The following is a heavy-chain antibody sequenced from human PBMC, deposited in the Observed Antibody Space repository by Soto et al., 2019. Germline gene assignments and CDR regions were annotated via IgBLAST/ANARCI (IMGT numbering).Heavy chain of an antibody. CDR1: GGSISSYY. CDR2: IYYSGST. D-gene: IGHD4-17*01. V-gene: IGHV4-59*01. Sequence: SETLSLTCTVSGGSISSYYWSWIRQPPGKGLEWIGYIYYSGSTNYNPSLKSRVTISVDTSKNQFSLKLSSVTAADTAVYYCARDRYYGDHRWFDPSAQGTLDPGSS. J-gene: IGHJ5*02. CDR3: ARDRYYGDHRWFDP.